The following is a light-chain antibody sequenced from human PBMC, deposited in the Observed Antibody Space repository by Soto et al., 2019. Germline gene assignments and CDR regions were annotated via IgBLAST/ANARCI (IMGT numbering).Light chain of an antibody. V-gene: IGKV1-5*03. Sequence: DIQMTQSPSTLSASLGDRVTITCRASESIGSFLAWYQQKAGKAPKLLIYKASTLQIEVPSRFSGSGSGTDFTLTINGLQPDDFATYYCQEYVRYSALAFGGGTKVEIK. CDR3: QEYVRYSALA. J-gene: IGKJ4*01. CDR1: ESIGSF. CDR2: KAS.